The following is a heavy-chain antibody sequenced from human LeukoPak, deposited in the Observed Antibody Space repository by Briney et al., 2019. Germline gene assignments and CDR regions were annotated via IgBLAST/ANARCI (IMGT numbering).Heavy chain of an antibody. J-gene: IGHJ4*02. CDR1: GGSINSGSYY. Sequence: PSQTLSLTCTVSGGSINSGSYYWSWIRQPAGKGLEWIGRIYTSGSTNYNPSLKSRVTISVDTSKNQFSLKLSSVTAADTAVYYCARHLFGSGYYPDYWGQGTLVTVSS. CDR3: ARHLFGSGYYPDY. D-gene: IGHD3-22*01. CDR2: IYTSGST. V-gene: IGHV4-61*02.